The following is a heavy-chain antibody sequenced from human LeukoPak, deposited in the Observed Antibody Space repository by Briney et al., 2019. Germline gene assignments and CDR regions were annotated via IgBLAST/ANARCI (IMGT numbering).Heavy chain of an antibody. Sequence: GGSLRLSCAASGFIFSDYALHWVRQAPGKGLEWVASIRYDGSNTYYAESVRGRFTISRDNSKNTLYLHMNKLRTEDTAVYYCAKVFYASGKYLNWFDSWGQGTLVTVSS. D-gene: IGHD3-10*01. J-gene: IGHJ5*01. CDR1: GFIFSDYA. CDR3: AKVFYASGKYLNWFDS. V-gene: IGHV3-30*02. CDR2: IRYDGSNT.